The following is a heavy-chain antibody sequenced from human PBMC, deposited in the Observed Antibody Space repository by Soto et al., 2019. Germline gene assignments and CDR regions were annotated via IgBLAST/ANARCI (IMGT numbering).Heavy chain of an antibody. CDR3: ARGGSGAYYQDY. CDR2: INSDGSRV. J-gene: IGHJ4*02. V-gene: IGHV3-74*01. Sequence: EVQLVESGGDFVQPGGSLRLSCAASGFTFSSYWMHWVRQVPGKGLVWLSRINSDGSRVNYADSVKGRFAISRDNAKNTLYLHVNSLTVEDTAVYSCARGGSGAYYQDYWGRGTRVTVSS. CDR1: GFTFSSYW. D-gene: IGHD3-22*01.